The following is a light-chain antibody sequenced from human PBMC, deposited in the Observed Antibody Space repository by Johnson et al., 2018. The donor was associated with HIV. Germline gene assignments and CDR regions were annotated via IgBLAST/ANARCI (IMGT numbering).Light chain of an antibody. CDR3: GTWDSSLLYV. J-gene: IGLJ1*01. CDR1: SSNIGNNY. CDR2: DNN. Sequence: QSVLTQPPSVSAAPGQKVTISCSGSSSNIGNNYVSWYQQLPGTAPKLLIYDNNKRPSVIPYRFSGSKSVTSATLGITGLQTGDEADYYCGTWDSSLLYVFGTGTKVTVL. V-gene: IGLV1-51*01.